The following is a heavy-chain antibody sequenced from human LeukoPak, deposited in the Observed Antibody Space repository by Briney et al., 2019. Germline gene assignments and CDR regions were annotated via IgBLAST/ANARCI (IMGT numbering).Heavy chain of an antibody. Sequence: ASVKDSCKASGYTFSSYYIHWVRQAPGQGVEWMGLINPSDGSTIYAQKFQGRVTMTRDTSTSTVYMELSSLTSEDTAVYYCARVRGGGYWYFDLWGRGTLVTVSS. CDR2: INPSDGST. D-gene: IGHD3-16*01. J-gene: IGHJ2*01. CDR3: ARVRGGGYWYFDL. V-gene: IGHV1-46*01. CDR1: GYTFSSYY.